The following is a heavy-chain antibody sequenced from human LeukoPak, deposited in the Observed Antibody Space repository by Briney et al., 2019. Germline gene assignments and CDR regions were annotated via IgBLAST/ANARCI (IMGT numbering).Heavy chain of an antibody. Sequence: GGSLRLSCAASGFTFNDYYLSWIRQAPGKGLGWLSYINIGGTNTHYADSVKGRFTISRDNAKKSLYLEMNNLRAEDTAVYYCATDGAGFDTWGQGVLVTVSS. CDR1: GFTFNDYY. CDR2: INIGGTNT. V-gene: IGHV3-11*01. J-gene: IGHJ5*02. CDR3: ATDGAGFDT.